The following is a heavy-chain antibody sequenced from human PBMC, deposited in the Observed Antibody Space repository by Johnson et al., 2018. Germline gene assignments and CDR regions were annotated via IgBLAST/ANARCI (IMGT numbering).Heavy chain of an antibody. J-gene: IGHJ1*01. CDR1: GLSFSRYT. CDR2: ISSFST. CDR3: ASHRRYYDSSGRLLRH. Sequence: VQLVQSGGGLVQPGGSLRLSCVASGLSFSRYTMSWVRQAAGKGLEWVSSISSFSTYADSVKGRFTISKDNAKNSLYLQMNNRRAEDTAGYYCASHRRYYDSSGRLLRHWGQGTLVTVSS. V-gene: IGHV3-21*01. D-gene: IGHD3-22*01.